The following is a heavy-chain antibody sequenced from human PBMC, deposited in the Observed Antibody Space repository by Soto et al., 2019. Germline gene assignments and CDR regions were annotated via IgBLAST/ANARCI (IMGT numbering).Heavy chain of an antibody. CDR2: IYNSGST. Sequence: QVQLQESGPGLVKPSETLSLTCTVSGGSISSYYWSWIRQPPGKGLEWIGYIYNSGSTNYNPSLKGRVTISVDPSKTEFSLRLSSVPAADTAVYYCSRWGANYSFYGLDVWGQGTTVTVSS. V-gene: IGHV4-59*01. CDR1: GGSISSYY. CDR3: SRWGANYSFYGLDV. J-gene: IGHJ6*02. D-gene: IGHD3-16*01.